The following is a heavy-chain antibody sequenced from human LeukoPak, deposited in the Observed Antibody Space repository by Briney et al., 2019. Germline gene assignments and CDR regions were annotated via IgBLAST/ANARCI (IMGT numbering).Heavy chain of an antibody. CDR1: GYSISSGYY. V-gene: IGHV4-38-2*02. J-gene: IGHJ4*02. Sequence: SETLSLTCAVSGYSISSGYYWGWIRQPPGKGLGWIGSIYHSGSTNYNPSLKSRVTISVDTSKNQFSLKLSSVTAADTAVYYCARDQSSGDGIDYWGQGTLVTVSS. D-gene: IGHD2-21*02. CDR2: IYHSGST. CDR3: ARDQSSGDGIDY.